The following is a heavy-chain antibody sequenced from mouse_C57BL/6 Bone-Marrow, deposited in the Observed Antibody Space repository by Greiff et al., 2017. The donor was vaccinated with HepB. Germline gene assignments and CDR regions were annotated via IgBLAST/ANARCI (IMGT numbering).Heavy chain of an antibody. Sequence: EVQLQESGGGLVQPGGSMKLSCVASGFTFSNYWMNWVRQSPEKGLEWVAQIRLKSDNYATHYAESVKGRFTISRDDSKSSVYLQMNNLRAEDTGIYYCTNYPYWYFDVWGTGTTVTVSS. CDR1: GFTFSNYW. V-gene: IGHV6-3*01. CDR2: IRLKSDNYAT. D-gene: IGHD2-1*01. J-gene: IGHJ1*03. CDR3: TNYPYWYFDV.